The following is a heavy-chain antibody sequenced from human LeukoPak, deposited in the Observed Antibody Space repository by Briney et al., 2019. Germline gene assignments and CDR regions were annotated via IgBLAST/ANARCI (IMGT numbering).Heavy chain of an antibody. CDR2: IYTSGST. Sequence: SETLSLTCTVSGGSISSGSYYWSWIRQPAGKGPEWIGRIYTSGSTNYNPSLKSRVTISVDTSKNQFSLKLSSVTAADTAVYYCAREDIVVVPAANPFDYWGQGTLVTVSS. D-gene: IGHD2-2*01. J-gene: IGHJ4*02. CDR1: GGSISSGSYY. V-gene: IGHV4-61*02. CDR3: AREDIVVVPAANPFDY.